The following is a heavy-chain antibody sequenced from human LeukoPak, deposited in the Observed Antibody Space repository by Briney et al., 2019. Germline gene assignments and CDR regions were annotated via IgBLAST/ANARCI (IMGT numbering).Heavy chain of an antibody. CDR1: GFTFSSYA. CDR2: ISGSGGRT. CDR3: ARDYYYYYYMDD. J-gene: IGHJ6*03. Sequence: GGSLRLSCAASGFTFSSYAMSWVRQAPGKGLEWVSSISGSGGRTYYADSVKGRFTISRDNAKNSLYLQMNSLRAEDTAVYYCARDYYYYYYMDDWGKGTTVTVSS. V-gene: IGHV3-23*01.